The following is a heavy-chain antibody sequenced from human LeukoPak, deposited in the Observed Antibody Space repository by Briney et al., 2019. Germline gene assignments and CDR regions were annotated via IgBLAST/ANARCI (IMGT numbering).Heavy chain of an antibody. V-gene: IGHV4-34*01. CDR3: ARFHDFWSGYSDY. J-gene: IGHJ4*02. CDR2: INHSGST. D-gene: IGHD3-3*01. CDR1: GGSFSGYY. Sequence: PSETLSLTCAVYGGSFSGYYWSWLRQPPGKGLEWIGEINHSGSTNYNPSLKSRVTISVDTSKNQFSLKLRSVTAADTAVYYCARFHDFWSGYSDYWGQGTLVTVSS.